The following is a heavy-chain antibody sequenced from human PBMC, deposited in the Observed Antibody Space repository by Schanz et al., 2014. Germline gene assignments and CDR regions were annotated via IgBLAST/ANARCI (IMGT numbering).Heavy chain of an antibody. Sequence: PGGSLRLSCAASGITFSSHSFNWVRQAPGKGLEWVSYVSRSTPDIYYADSVKGRFTMSRDNAKNSVFLQMNSLRAEDTAVYYCVRDSFFAFDYWGQGTLXTVSS. D-gene: IGHD3-3*01. V-gene: IGHV3-48*01. CDR2: VSRSTPDI. CDR1: GITFSSHS. CDR3: VRDSFFAFDY. J-gene: IGHJ4*02.